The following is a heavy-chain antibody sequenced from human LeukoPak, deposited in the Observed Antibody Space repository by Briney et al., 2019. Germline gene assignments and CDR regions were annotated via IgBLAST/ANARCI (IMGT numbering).Heavy chain of an antibody. CDR1: GFTFSSYW. CDR2: INHNGNVN. CDR3: AREFTGYGNTDY. V-gene: IGHV3-7*03. Sequence: GGSLRLSCAASGFTFSSYWMNWARQAPGKGLEWVASINHNGNVNYYVDSVKGRFTISRDNAKNTLYLQMNSLRADDTAVYYCAREFTGYGNTDYWGQGTLVTVSS. J-gene: IGHJ4*02. D-gene: IGHD5-12*01.